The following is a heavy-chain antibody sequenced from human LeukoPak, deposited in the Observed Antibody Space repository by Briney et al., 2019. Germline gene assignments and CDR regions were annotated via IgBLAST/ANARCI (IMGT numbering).Heavy chain of an antibody. V-gene: IGHV3-30*03. CDR1: GFIFSDYW. CDR3: ARDKGAAAEVYWFDP. D-gene: IGHD6-13*01. J-gene: IGHJ5*02. Sequence: GGSLRLSCAASGFIFSDYWMSWVRQAPGKGLEWVAVISYDGSNKYYADSVKGRFTISRDNSKNTLYLQMNSLRAEDTAVYYCARDKGAAAEVYWFDPWGQGTLVTVSS. CDR2: ISYDGSNK.